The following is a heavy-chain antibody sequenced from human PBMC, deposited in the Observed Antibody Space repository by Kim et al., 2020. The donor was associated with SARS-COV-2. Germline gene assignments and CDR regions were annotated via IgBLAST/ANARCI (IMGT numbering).Heavy chain of an antibody. Sequence: NYNPSLKSRVTISVDTSKNQFSLKLSSGTAADTAVYYCARTGYSSSWYVNWGQGTLVTVSS. CDR3: ARTGYSSSWYVN. J-gene: IGHJ4*02. D-gene: IGHD6-13*01. V-gene: IGHV4-4*09.